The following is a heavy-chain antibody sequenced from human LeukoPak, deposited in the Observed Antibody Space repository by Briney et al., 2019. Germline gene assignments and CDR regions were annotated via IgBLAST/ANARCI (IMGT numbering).Heavy chain of an antibody. CDR3: AKNITMMVF. D-gene: IGHD3-22*01. CDR1: GFNFGNND. V-gene: IGHV3-23*01. J-gene: IGHJ4*02. CDR2: IRGYNGQT. Sequence: GGSLRLSCAASGFNFGNNDMNWVRQTPGKGLEWVSGIRGYNGQTYYADSVKGRFTISRDKSVDTVYLQMNGLKTGDTAVYYCAKNITMMVFWGQGTLVTVSS.